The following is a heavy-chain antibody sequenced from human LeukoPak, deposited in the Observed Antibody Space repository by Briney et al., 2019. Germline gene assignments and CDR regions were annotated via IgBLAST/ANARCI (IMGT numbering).Heavy chain of an antibody. CDR2: ISGSGGST. J-gene: IGHJ4*02. CDR1: GSTFSSYA. V-gene: IGHV3-23*01. CDR3: AKDLTYYDYVWGSYRKGGPGYYFDY. D-gene: IGHD3-16*02. Sequence: GGSLRLSCAASGSTFSSYAMSWVRQAPGKGLEWVSAISGSGGSTYYADSVKGRFTISRDNSKNTLYLQMNSLRAEDTAVYYCAKDLTYYDYVWGSYRKGGPGYYFDYWGQGTLVTVSS.